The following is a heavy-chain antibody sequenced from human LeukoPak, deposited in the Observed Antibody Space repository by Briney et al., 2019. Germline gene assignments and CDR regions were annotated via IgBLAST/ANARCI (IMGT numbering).Heavy chain of an antibody. J-gene: IGHJ4*02. CDR3: ARTGHPYYYGSGSYYSLFDY. Sequence: SETLSLTCTVSGGSISSSSYYWGWIRQPPGKGLEWIGSIYYSGSTYYNPSLKSRVTISVDTSKNQFSLKLSSVTAADTAVYYCARTGHPYYYGSGSYYSLFDYWDQGTLVTVSS. CDR2: IYYSGST. CDR1: GGSISSSSYY. D-gene: IGHD3-10*01. V-gene: IGHV4-39*07.